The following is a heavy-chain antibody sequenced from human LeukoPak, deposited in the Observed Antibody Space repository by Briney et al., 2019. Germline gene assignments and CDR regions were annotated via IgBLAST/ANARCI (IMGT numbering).Heavy chain of an antibody. CDR3: ARGSNYYYYAMDV. V-gene: IGHV3-21*01. CDR1: GFIFSDYS. J-gene: IGHJ6*02. Sequence: GGSLRLSCAASGFIFSDYSMNWVRQAPGKGLEWVASISSSSIYVYHADSVKGRFTISRDNAKNSLFLQMNSLRAEDTVLYYCARGSNYYYYAMDVWGQGTTVTVSS. CDR2: ISSSSIYV.